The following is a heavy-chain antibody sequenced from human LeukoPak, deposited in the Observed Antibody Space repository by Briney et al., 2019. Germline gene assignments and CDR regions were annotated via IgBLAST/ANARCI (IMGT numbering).Heavy chain of an antibody. CDR1: GFPFSSYG. Sequence: PGGSLRLSCAASGFPFSSYGMHWVRQAPGKGLEWVALISFDGRDKQYADSVKGRFTISKDNSKNTLYLQMNSLSGDDTSMYFCTRAYGGLIDYWGQGTLVTVSS. V-gene: IGHV3-30*19. CDR2: ISFDGRDK. D-gene: IGHD3-16*01. CDR3: TRAYGGLIDY. J-gene: IGHJ4*02.